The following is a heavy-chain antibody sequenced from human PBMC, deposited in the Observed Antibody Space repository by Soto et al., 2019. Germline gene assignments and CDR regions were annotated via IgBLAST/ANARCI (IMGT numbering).Heavy chain of an antibody. V-gene: IGHV1-24*01. CDR3: AKGRSRWLKNPSWYFDT. J-gene: IGHJ2*01. Sequence: GASVKVSCKVSGYSLTELSLHWVRQAPGKGLEWMGGFDPEEDQTFYAQKFQGRVTVTEDTSTDTAYMELSSLRSDDTAVYYCAKGRSRWLKNPSWYFDTWGRGTQVTVSS. CDR1: GYSLTELS. CDR2: FDPEEDQT. D-gene: IGHD6-13*01.